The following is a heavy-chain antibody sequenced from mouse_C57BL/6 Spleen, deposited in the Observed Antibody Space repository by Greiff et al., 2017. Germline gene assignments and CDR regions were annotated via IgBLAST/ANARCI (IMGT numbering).Heavy chain of an antibody. V-gene: IGHV1-59*01. CDR3: ARGTTVVATVDY. CDR1: GYTFTSYW. J-gene: IGHJ4*01. D-gene: IGHD1-1*01. Sequence: QVQLQQPGAELVRPGTSVKLSCKASGYTFTSYWMHWVKQRPGQGLEWIGVIDPSDSYTNYNQKFKGKATLTVDTSSSTAYMQLSSLTAEDSAVYYGARGTTVVATVDYWGQGTSGTVSS. CDR2: IDPSDSYT.